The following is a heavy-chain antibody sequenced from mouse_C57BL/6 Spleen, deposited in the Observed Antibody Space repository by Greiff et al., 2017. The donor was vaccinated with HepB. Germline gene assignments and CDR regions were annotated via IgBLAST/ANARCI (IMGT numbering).Heavy chain of an antibody. D-gene: IGHD1-1*01. J-gene: IGHJ1*03. V-gene: IGHV1-42*01. CDR3: ARRAYYYGSSYPSYWYFDV. CDR1: GYSFTGYY. Sequence: EVQLQQSGPELVKPGASVKISCKASGYSFTGYYMNWVKQSPEKSLEWIGEINPSTGGTTYNQKFKAKATLTVDKSSSTAYMQLKSLTSEDSAVYYCARRAYYYGSSYPSYWYFDVWGTGTTVTVSS. CDR2: INPSTGGT.